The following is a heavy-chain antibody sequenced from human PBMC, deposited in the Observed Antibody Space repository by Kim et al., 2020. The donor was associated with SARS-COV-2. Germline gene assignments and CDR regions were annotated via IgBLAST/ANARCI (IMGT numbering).Heavy chain of an antibody. D-gene: IGHD3-10*01. Sequence: SETLSLTCAVYGGSFSGYYWSWIRQPPGKGLEWIGEINHSGSTNYNPSLKSRVTISVDTSKNQFSLKLSSVTAADTAVYYCARGKYYYGSGTMPYFDYWGQGTLVTVSS. CDR2: INHSGST. CDR1: GGSFSGYY. J-gene: IGHJ4*02. CDR3: ARGKYYYGSGTMPYFDY. V-gene: IGHV4-34*01.